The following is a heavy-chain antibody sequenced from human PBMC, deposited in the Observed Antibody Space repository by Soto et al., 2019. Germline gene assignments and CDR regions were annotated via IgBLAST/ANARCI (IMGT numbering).Heavy chain of an antibody. Sequence: SETLSLTCIVSGDAISRYYWSWLRQPPGKGLEWIGDIYYSGSTSYNPSLKSRGTISLDTSKNQFSLKLSSVSAADTAVYYCARARSCSGGNCYFDYWGQGTLVTVSS. V-gene: IGHV4-59*01. D-gene: IGHD2-15*01. CDR3: ARARSCSGGNCYFDY. CDR1: GDAISRYY. J-gene: IGHJ4*02. CDR2: IYYSGST.